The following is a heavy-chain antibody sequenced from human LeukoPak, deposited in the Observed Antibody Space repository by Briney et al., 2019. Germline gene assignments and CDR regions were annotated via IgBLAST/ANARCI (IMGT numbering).Heavy chain of an antibody. V-gene: IGHV4-39*01. D-gene: IGHD2-2*01. J-gene: IGHJ5*02. CDR1: GDSISSSGYY. CDR3: TTSCIFNWFDP. CDR2: IHNTGIT. Sequence: SETLSLTCTVTGDSISSSGYYWAWIRQPPGKGLEWIGNIHNTGITYYNPSLKSRVAISVDTSKNQFSLKLSSVTAADTSVYCDTTSCIFNWFDPWGRGTLVTVSS.